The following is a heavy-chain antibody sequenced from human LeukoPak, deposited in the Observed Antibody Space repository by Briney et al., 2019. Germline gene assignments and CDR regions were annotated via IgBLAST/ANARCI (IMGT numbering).Heavy chain of an antibody. CDR1: GASISNSTYY. D-gene: IGHD3-10*01. J-gene: IGHJ4*02. V-gene: IGHV4-39*07. CDR3: ARGLKTYYYGSGSPFRVYFDY. Sequence: SETLSLTCNVSGASISNSTYYWSWIRQPPGKGLEWIGEINHSGSTNYNPSLKSRVTISVDTSKNQFSLKLSSVTAADTAVYYCARGLKTYYYGSGSPFRVYFDYWGQGTLVTVSS. CDR2: INHSGST.